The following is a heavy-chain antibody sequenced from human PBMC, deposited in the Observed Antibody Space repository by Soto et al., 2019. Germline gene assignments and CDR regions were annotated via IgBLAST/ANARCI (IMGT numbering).Heavy chain of an antibody. D-gene: IGHD5-12*01. CDR2: MNPNSGNT. J-gene: IGHJ4*02. Sequence: QVQLVQSGAEVKKPGASVKVSCKASGYTFTSYDINWVRQATGQGLEWMGWMNPNSGNTGYAQKFQGRVTMTRNTSISTAYMELSSLRSEDTAVYYCARGRSWEMATITDFDYWGQGTLVTVSS. CDR1: GYTFTSYD. V-gene: IGHV1-8*01. CDR3: ARGRSWEMATITDFDY.